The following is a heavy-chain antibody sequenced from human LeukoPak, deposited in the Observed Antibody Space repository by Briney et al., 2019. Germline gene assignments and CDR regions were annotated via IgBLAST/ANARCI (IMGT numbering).Heavy chain of an antibody. D-gene: IGHD3-10*01. CDR1: GFTFSTYA. Sequence: PGGSLRLSCAASGFTFSTYAMTWVRQAPGMGLEWVSAIGGSGGSTYSADSMKGRFTISRDNSKNTLYLQMNSLTAADTAVYYCAQGGPRPGSYYSLAYWGQGTLVTVSS. V-gene: IGHV3-23*01. CDR2: IGGSGGST. CDR3: AQGGPRPGSYYSLAY. J-gene: IGHJ4*02.